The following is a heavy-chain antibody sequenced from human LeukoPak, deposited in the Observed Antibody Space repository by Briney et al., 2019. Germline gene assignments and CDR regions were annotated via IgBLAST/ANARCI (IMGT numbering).Heavy chain of an antibody. CDR3: ARGPDWFDP. V-gene: IGHV4-59*01. J-gene: IGHJ5*02. CDR2: IYYSGST. Sequence: SETLSLTCTVSGGSISSYYWSWIRQPPGKGLEWIGYIYYSGSTNYNPSLKSRVTISVDTSKNQFSLKLSSVTAADTAVYYCARGPDWFDPWGQGTLVTVSS. CDR1: GGSISSYY.